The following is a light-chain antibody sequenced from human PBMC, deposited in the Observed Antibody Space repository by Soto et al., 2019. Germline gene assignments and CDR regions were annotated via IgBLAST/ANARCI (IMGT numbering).Light chain of an antibody. CDR2: EVS. V-gene: IGLV2-14*01. Sequence: QSALTQPASVSGSPGQSITISCTGTSSDGGGYNYVSWYQQHPGKAPKLMIYEVSNRPSGVSNRFSGAKSGNTASLTISGLQAEDEADYYCSSYTSSSTPNWVFGGGTKLTVL. CDR1: SSDGGGYNY. J-gene: IGLJ3*02. CDR3: SSYTSSSTPNWV.